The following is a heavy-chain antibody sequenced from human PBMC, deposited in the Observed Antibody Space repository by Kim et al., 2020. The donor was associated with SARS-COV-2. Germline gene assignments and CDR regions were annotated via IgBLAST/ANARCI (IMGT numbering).Heavy chain of an antibody. CDR3: AIGYAFDI. V-gene: IGHV6-1*01. CDR2: TYYRSKWYN. Sequence: SQTLSLTCAISGDSVSSNSIAWNWIRQSPSRGLEWLGRTYYRSKWYNDYSPSVKGRITISPDTSKNHFSLQLNSVSPEDTAVYYCAIGYAFDIWGPGTLV. J-gene: IGHJ3*02. CDR1: GDSVSSNSIA.